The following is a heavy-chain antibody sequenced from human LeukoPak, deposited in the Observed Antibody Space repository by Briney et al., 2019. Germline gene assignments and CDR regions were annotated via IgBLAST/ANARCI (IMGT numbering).Heavy chain of an antibody. CDR2: INPNSGGT. CDR1: GYTFTGYY. Sequence: GAPVKVSCKASGYTFTGYYMHWVRQAPGQGLEWMGWINPNSGGTNYAQKFQGRVTMTRDTSISTAYMELSRLRSDDTAVYYCARDAHDFWSGYRGMDVWGQGTTVTVS. CDR3: ARDAHDFWSGYRGMDV. D-gene: IGHD3-3*01. J-gene: IGHJ6*02. V-gene: IGHV1-2*02.